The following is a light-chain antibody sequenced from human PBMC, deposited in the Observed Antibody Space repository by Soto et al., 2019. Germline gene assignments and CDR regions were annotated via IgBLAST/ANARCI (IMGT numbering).Light chain of an antibody. V-gene: IGLV2-14*01. J-gene: IGLJ1*01. Sequence: QSVLTQPASVSGSLGQSITISCTGTSSDVGAYNYVSWYQQQPGKAPKLMISEVSNRPSGVSNRFSGSKSGNTASLIISGVQAEDEADYYCCSFTSITTYVFGTGTKVTVL. CDR3: CSFTSITTYV. CDR2: EVS. CDR1: SSDVGAYNY.